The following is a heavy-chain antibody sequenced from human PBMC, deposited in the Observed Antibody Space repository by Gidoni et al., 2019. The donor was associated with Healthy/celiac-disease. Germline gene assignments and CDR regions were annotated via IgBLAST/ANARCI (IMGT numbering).Heavy chain of an antibody. Sequence: EVQLVESGGGLVKPGGSLRLSCAASGFTFSSYSMNWVRQAPGKGLEWVSSISSSSSYIYYADSVKGRFTISRDNAKNSLYLQMNSLRAEDTAVYYCARDSARELPLDYWGQGTLVTVSS. CDR3: ARDSARELPLDY. CDR1: GFTFSSYS. V-gene: IGHV3-21*01. D-gene: IGHD1-26*01. CDR2: ISSSSSYI. J-gene: IGHJ4*02.